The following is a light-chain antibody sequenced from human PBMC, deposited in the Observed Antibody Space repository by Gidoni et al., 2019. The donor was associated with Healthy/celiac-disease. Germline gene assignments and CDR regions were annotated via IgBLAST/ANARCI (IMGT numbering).Light chain of an antibody. CDR2: AAS. V-gene: IGKV1-39*01. CDR3: QQSYSTLWT. J-gene: IGKJ1*01. CDR1: QSISSH. Sequence: IQMTQSPSYLSASVGDRVTITCRASQSISSHLNWYQQKPGKAPKLLIYAASSLQSGVPSRFSGSGSGTEFTLTISSLQPEDFATYYCQQSYSTLWTFGQGTKVEIK.